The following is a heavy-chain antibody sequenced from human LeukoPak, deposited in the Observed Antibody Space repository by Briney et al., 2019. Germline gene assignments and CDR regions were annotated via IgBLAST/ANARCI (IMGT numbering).Heavy chain of an antibody. CDR1: GFNFSIYG. CDR2: VRYDQSAT. D-gene: IGHD3-3*01. CDR3: VKDQGECPGSRCYLRFLEY. J-gene: IGHJ4*02. V-gene: IGHV3-30*02. Sequence: QPGGSLRLSCAAPGFNFSIYGMHWVRQAPGKGLEWVTFVRYDQSATVYADSVQGRFAISRDNSKNTAYLQMNSLRVEDTALYFCVKDQGECPGSRCYLRFLEYWGQGTLVIVSS.